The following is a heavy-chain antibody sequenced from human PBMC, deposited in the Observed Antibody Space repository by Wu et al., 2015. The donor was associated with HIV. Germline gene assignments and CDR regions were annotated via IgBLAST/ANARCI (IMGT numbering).Heavy chain of an antibody. CDR2: INPNSGGT. J-gene: IGHJ3*02. Sequence: QVQLVQSGAEVKKPGASVKVSCKASGYTFTGYYMHWVRQAPGQGLEWMGWINPNSGGTNYAQKFQGRVTMTSNTSISTAYMELSRLRSDDTAVYYCARDMGHEGRQWLVQPGAFDIWGQGTMVTVSS. V-gene: IGHV1-2*02. CDR3: ARDMGHEGRQWLVQPGAFDI. D-gene: IGHD6-19*01. CDR1: GYTFTGYY.